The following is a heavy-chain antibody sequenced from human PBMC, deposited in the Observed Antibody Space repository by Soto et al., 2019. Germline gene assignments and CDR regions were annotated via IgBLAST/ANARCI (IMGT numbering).Heavy chain of an antibody. D-gene: IGHD2-21*01. CDR2: INTGNGDS. Sequence: GASVKVSCKTSGYVFTSFAIHWMLQAPGQGPEWMGWINTGNGDSKYSEKFQDRVTITRDTSATTAYMELSSLRSEDTAVYYCARSKTIVMPGFDHWGQGTLVTVSS. CDR3: ARSKTIVMPGFDH. V-gene: IGHV1-3*04. CDR1: GYVFTSFA. J-gene: IGHJ4*02.